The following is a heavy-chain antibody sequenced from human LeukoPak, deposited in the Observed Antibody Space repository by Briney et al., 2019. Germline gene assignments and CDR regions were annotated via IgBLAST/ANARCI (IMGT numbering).Heavy chain of an antibody. J-gene: IGHJ4*02. CDR3: ARLYDSSGYYPNYFDY. D-gene: IGHD3-22*01. CDR1: GYTFTSYG. Sequence: ASVKVSCKASGYTFTSYGISWVRQAPGQGLEWMGWISAYNGITNYAQKLQGRVTMTTDTSTSTAYMDLRSLRSEDTVVYYCARLYDSSGYYPNYFDYWGQGTLVTVSS. CDR2: ISAYNGIT. V-gene: IGHV1-18*01.